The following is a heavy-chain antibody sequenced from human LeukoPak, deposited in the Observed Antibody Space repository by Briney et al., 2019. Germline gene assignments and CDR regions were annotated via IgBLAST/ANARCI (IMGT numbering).Heavy chain of an antibody. D-gene: IGHD5-18*01. CDR1: GGSISSGGYY. J-gene: IGHJ4*02. Sequence: SETLSLTCTVSGGSISSGGYYWGWIRQHPGKGLEWIGYIYYSGSTYYNPSLKSRVTISVDTSKNQFSLKLSSVTAADTAVYYCARELGPPLYSYGYGFDYWGQGTLVTVSS. V-gene: IGHV4-31*03. CDR3: ARELGPPLYSYGYGFDY. CDR2: IYYSGST.